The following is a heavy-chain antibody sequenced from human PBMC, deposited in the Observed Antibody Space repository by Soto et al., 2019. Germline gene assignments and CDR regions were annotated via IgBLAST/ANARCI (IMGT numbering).Heavy chain of an antibody. CDR1: GGSFSGYY. J-gene: IGHJ6*02. CDR3: ARFLGGSSSWYYYYGMDV. D-gene: IGHD6-13*01. Sequence: PSETLSLTCAVYGGSFSGYYWSWIRQPPGKGLEWIGEINHSGSTNYNPSLKSRVTISVDTSKNQFSLKLSSVTAADTAVYYCARFLGGSSSWYYYYGMDVWRQGTTVTVSS. CDR2: INHSGST. V-gene: IGHV4-34*01.